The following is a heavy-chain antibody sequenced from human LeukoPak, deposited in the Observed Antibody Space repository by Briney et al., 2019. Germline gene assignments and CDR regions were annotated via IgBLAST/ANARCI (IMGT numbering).Heavy chain of an antibody. V-gene: IGHV3-66*02. CDR1: EFSVGSNY. D-gene: IGHD3-9*01. CDR2: IYSGGST. J-gene: IGHJ4*02. CDR3: AKDRSYYDILTGYYLFDY. Sequence: GGSLRLSCAASEFSVGSNYMTWVRQAPGKGLEWVSLIYSGGSTYYADSVKGRFTISRDNSKNTLYLQMNSLRAEDTAVYYCAKDRSYYDILTGYYLFDYWGQGTLVTVSS.